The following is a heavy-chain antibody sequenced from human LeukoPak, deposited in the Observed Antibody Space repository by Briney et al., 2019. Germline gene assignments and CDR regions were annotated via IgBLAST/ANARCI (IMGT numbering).Heavy chain of an antibody. CDR2: INPNSGGT. CDR3: ARDAIQGRLTSDY. V-gene: IGHV1-2*02. D-gene: IGHD1-1*01. J-gene: IGHJ4*02. Sequence: ASVKVSCKASGYTFTGYYIHCVRQAPGQGLEWMGWINPNSGGTNYAQKFQGRVTMTRDTSISTAYMELSRLRSDDTAVYYCARDAIQGRLTSDYWGQGTLVTVSS. CDR1: GYTFTGYY.